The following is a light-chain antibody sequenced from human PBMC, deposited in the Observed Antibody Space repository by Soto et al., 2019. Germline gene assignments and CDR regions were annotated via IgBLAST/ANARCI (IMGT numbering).Light chain of an antibody. J-gene: IGKJ4*01. CDR2: STS. Sequence: DIQMAQSPSSLSASVGDSVTITCRTSQNIINYLSWYHQKPGKAPRLLIYSTSSLQGGVPSRFSGSGFGTDFSLTISSLQPEDFATYYCQQSYSTPLTFGGGTKVEIK. CDR1: QNIINY. CDR3: QQSYSTPLT. V-gene: IGKV1-39*01.